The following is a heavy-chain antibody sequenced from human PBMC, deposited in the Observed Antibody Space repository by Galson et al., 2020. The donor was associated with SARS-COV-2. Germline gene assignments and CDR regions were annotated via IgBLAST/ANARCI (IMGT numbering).Heavy chain of an antibody. J-gene: IGHJ4*02. CDR3: ARDPSSSWYLWGGHDC. CDR2: IWYDGSNK. Sequence: PGGSLRLSCAASGFTFSSYGMHWVRQAPGKGLEWVAVIWYDGSNKYYADSVKGRFTISRDNSKNTLYLQMNSLRAEDTAVYYCARDPSSSWYLWGGHDCWGQGTLVTVSS. CDR1: GFTFSSYG. D-gene: IGHD6-13*01. V-gene: IGHV3-33*01.